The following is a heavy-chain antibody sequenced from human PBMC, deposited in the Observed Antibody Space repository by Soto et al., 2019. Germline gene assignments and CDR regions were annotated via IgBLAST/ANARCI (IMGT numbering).Heavy chain of an antibody. Sequence: KSSETLSLTCAVYGGTFRVYYGSVIRQPPGKGLEWIGEINHSGSTNYNPSLKSRVTISVDTSKNQFSLKLSSVTAADTAVYYCARGRGESLYYYYYSGMEVWGQGTTVTVSS. CDR2: INHSGST. D-gene: IGHD3-16*01. CDR1: GGTFRVYY. CDR3: ARGRGESLYYYYYSGMEV. V-gene: IGHV4-34*01. J-gene: IGHJ6*02.